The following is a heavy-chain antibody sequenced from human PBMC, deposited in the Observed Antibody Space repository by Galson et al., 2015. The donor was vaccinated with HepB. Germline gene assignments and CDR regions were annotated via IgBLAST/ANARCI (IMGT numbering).Heavy chain of an antibody. D-gene: IGHD5-12*01. Sequence: SLRLSCAASGFTFSSYSMNWVRQAPGKGLEWVSYISSSGSTIYYADSVKGRFTISRDNAKNSLYLQMNSLRDEDTAVYYCARNSGYAYGGPSYFDYWGQGTLVTVSS. J-gene: IGHJ4*02. V-gene: IGHV3-48*02. CDR3: ARNSGYAYGGPSYFDY. CDR2: ISSSGSTI. CDR1: GFTFSSYS.